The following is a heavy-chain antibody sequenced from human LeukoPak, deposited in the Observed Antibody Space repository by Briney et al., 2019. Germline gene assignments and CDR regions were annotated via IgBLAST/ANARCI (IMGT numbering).Heavy chain of an antibody. CDR1: GYTFTSYA. V-gene: IGHV1-3*01. J-gene: IGHJ4*02. Sequence: GASVKVSCKASGYTFTSYAMHWVRQAPGQRLEWMGWINAGNGNTKYSQKFQGRVTITRDTSASTAYMELSSLRSEDTAVYYCARGSRLGYCSGGSCYPVGYWGQGTLVTVSS. CDR3: ARGSRLGYCSGGSCYPVGY. D-gene: IGHD2-15*01. CDR2: INAGNGNT.